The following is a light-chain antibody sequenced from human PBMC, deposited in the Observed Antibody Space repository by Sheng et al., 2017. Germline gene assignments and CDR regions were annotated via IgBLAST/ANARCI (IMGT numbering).Light chain of an antibody. CDR1: QRVSSSY. Sequence: EIVLTQSPGTLSLSPGERATLSCRASQRVSSSYLGWYQQKPGQAPRLLIYHASNRATGIPASFSGGGSETDFTLTISSLEPEDFAVYYCQQRSNWPPVTFGPGTKVDVK. J-gene: IGKJ3*01. CDR3: QQRSNWPPVT. CDR2: HAS. V-gene: IGKV3D-20*02.